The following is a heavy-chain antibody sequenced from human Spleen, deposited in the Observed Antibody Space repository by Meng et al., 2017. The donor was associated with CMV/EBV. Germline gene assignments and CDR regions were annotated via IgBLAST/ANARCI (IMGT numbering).Heavy chain of an antibody. CDR1: GFTFSDYS. J-gene: IGHJ4*02. Sequence: GGSLRLSCAASGFTFSDYSMNWVRQAPGKGLEWVSSISSSSVYIYYADSVKGRFTISRDNAKNSLYLQMNSLRAEDTAVYYCAKARHSSGWLVDYWGRGTLVTVSS. V-gene: IGHV3-21*01. CDR2: ISSSSVYI. CDR3: AKARHSSGWLVDY. D-gene: IGHD6-19*01.